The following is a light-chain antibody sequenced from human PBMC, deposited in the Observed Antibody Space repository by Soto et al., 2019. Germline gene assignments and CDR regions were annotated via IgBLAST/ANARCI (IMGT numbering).Light chain of an antibody. CDR2: DAS. J-gene: IGKJ4*01. CDR1: QSVNSY. V-gene: IGKV3-11*01. Sequence: EIVLTQSPATLSLSPGERATLSCRASQSVNSYLGWYQQKPGQAPRLLIYDASNRATGIPARFSGSGSGTDFTLTISSLEPEDFAVYYCQQHSKWPLTFGGGTKVEIK. CDR3: QQHSKWPLT.